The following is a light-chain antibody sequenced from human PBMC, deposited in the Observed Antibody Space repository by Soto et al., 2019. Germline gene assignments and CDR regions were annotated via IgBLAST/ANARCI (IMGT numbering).Light chain of an antibody. J-gene: IGLJ1*01. Sequence: SVLTQPTSVSGSPGQSITISCTGNHNDIGTYDYVSWYQQHPGRAPRLLIHGVTTRPSGISGRFSASKSGLTASLTISGLQPEDEADYCCSSFTSNRIYVFGPGTKVTVL. CDR1: HNDIGTYDY. CDR3: SSFTSNRIYV. V-gene: IGLV2-14*03. CDR2: GVT.